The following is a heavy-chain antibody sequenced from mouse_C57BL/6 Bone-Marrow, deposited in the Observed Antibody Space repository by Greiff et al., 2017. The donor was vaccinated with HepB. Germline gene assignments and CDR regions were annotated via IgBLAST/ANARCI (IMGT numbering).Heavy chain of an antibody. Sequence: VMLVESGPGLVAPSQSLSITCTVSGFSLTSYAISWVRQPPGKGLEWLGVMWTGGGTNYNSALESRLSISKDNSKSQVFLKMNSLQTDDTARYYCARSLLRLDFDYWGQGTTLTVSS. D-gene: IGHD2-4*01. J-gene: IGHJ2*01. CDR3: ARSLLRLDFDY. V-gene: IGHV2-9-1*01. CDR2: MWTGGGT. CDR1: GFSLTSYA.